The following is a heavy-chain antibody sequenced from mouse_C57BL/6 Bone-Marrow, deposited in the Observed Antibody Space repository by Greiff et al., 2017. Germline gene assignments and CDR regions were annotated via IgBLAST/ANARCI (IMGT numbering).Heavy chain of an antibody. V-gene: IGHV5-15*04. Sequence: EVMLVESGGGLVQPGGSLKLSCAASGFTFSDYGMAWVRQAPRKGPGWVAFISNLAYSIYYADTVTGRFTISIENAKNTLYLEMSSLRTEDTAMYYCARHLFMDYWGQGTSVTVSS. J-gene: IGHJ4*01. CDR2: ISNLAYSI. D-gene: IGHD2-3*01. CDR3: ARHLFMDY. CDR1: GFTFSDYG.